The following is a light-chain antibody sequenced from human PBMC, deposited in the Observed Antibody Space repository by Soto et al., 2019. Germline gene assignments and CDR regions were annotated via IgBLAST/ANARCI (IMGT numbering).Light chain of an antibody. V-gene: IGKV1-5*03. Sequence: TQSPSTLSACVGDRVSITSRASQSIGGWLAWYQQKPGKAPKLLIYEASVLQNGVPSRFGGSGSGTDFTLTFSSLEPEDSAVYYGQQRHMWPITFGQGTRLEIK. CDR3: QQRHMWPIT. J-gene: IGKJ5*01. CDR2: EAS. CDR1: QSIGGW.